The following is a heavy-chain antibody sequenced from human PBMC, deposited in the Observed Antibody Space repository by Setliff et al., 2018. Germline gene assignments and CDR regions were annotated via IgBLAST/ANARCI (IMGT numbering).Heavy chain of an antibody. V-gene: IGHV3-33*01. CDR3: ARDGGEY. D-gene: IGHD3-16*01. CDR1: GFTFSSYG. CDR2: IWYDGSNK. J-gene: IGHJ4*02. Sequence: GGSLRLSCAASGFTFSSYGMHWVRQAPGKGLEWVAVIWYDGSNKYYADSVKGRFTISRDNSKNSLYLQMNSLRDEDTAVYYCARDGGEYWGQGTLVTVSS.